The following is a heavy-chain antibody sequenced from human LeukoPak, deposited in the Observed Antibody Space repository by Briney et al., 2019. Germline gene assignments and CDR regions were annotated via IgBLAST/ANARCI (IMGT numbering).Heavy chain of an antibody. Sequence: TGGSLRLSCAASGFTFSSYAMSWVRQAPGKGLEWVSAISGGGGSTYYADSVKGRFTISRDNSKNTLYLQMNSLRAEDTAVYYCAKARQLVPYNWFDPWGQGTLVTVSS. CDR3: AKARQLVPYNWFDP. J-gene: IGHJ5*02. V-gene: IGHV3-23*01. CDR2: ISGGGGST. CDR1: GFTFSSYA. D-gene: IGHD6-13*01.